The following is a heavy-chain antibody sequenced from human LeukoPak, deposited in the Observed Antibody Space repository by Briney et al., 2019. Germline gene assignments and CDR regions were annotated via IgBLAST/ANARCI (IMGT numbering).Heavy chain of an antibody. CDR2: IRYDGSNK. D-gene: IGHD3-3*01. Sequence: PGGSLRLSCAASGFTFSSYGMHWVRQAPGKGLEWVAFIRYDGSNKYYADSVKGRFTISRDNSKNTLYLQMNSLRAEDTAVYYCAKDFGGALDFGVVIGSYWFDPWGQGTLVTVSS. CDR1: GFTFSSYG. J-gene: IGHJ5*02. V-gene: IGHV3-30*02. CDR3: AKDFGGALDFGVVIGSYWFDP.